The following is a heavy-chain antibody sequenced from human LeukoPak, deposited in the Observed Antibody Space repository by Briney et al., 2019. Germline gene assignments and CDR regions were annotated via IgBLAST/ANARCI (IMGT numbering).Heavy chain of an antibody. CDR2: IKPDGSEK. V-gene: IGHV3-7*01. CDR1: GFIFSSSW. J-gene: IGHJ6*02. CDR3: LRGMDV. Sequence: GGSLRLSCAASGFIFSSSWMNWVRQAPGKGLEWVANIKPDGSEKYYVDSVKGRFTISRDSAKNSVSLQMNSLRTEDTAVYYCLRGMDVWGQGTTVTVSS.